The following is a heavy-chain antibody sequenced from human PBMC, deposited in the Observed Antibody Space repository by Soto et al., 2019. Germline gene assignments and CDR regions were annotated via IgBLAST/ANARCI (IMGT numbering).Heavy chain of an antibody. V-gene: IGHV1-18*04. CDR2: ISAYNGNT. J-gene: IGHJ4*02. D-gene: IGHD2-15*01. CDR1: GYTFTSYG. CDR3: ARVWGGCSGGSCYSDFDH. Sequence: ASVKVSCKASGYTFTSYGISWVRQAPGQGLEWMGWISAYNGNTNYAQKLQGRVTMTTDTSTSTAYMELRSLRSDDTAVYYCARVWGGCSGGSCYSDFDHWGQGTLVTVSS.